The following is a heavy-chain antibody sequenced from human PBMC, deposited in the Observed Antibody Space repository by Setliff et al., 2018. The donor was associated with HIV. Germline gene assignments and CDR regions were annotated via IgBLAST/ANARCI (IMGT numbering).Heavy chain of an antibody. Sequence: PGGSLRLSCAASGFTFSSYAMSWVRQTPEKGLEWVSIITSGGSTYYADSAKGRFIISRDNSQNTLYLQMNSLRVDDTAIYYCAKGFRPVDTALVSGPTYWGQGIRVTVSS. V-gene: IGHV3-23*01. CDR2: ITSGGST. CDR3: AKGFRPVDTALVSGPTY. J-gene: IGHJ4*02. D-gene: IGHD5-18*01. CDR1: GFTFSSYA.